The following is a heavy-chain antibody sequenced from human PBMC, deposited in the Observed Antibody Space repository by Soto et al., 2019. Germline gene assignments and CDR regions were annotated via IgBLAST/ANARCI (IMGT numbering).Heavy chain of an antibody. V-gene: IGHV1-8*01. CDR3: ARGVSAGVDY. CDR2: MQPSTGRT. J-gene: IGHJ4*02. Sequence: ASVKVSCKASGYSFTSLDINWVRQTAGQGLEWMGWMQPSTGRTGYAQKFQGRVTMTRDTSINTAYMKLTTLTSDDTAFYYCARGVSAGVDYWGQGTLVTVSS. CDR1: GYSFTSLD. D-gene: IGHD1-26*01.